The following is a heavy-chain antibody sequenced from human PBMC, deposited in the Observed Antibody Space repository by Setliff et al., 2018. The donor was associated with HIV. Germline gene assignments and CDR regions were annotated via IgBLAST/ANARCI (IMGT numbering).Heavy chain of an antibody. D-gene: IGHD2-21*02. J-gene: IGHJ6*02. Sequence: GASVKVSCKTSGYAFTSYTVHWVRQAPGQRLEWMGRIDTANGETTYAQKFQGRVTISRDTSASTVYMELSSLRSEDTAVYYCARDPRRSPQRRYYGMDVWGQGTTVTVSS. V-gene: IGHV1-3*04. CDR2: IDTANGET. CDR1: GYAFTSYT. CDR3: ARDPRRSPQRRYYGMDV.